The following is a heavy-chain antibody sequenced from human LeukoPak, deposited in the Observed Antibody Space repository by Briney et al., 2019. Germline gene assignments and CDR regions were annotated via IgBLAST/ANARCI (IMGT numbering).Heavy chain of an antibody. CDR1: GYTFTGYY. J-gene: IGHJ4*02. CDR3: ARGIAPYYYDSSGYLGY. CDR2: INPNSGGT. D-gene: IGHD3-22*01. Sequence: ASVKVSCKASGYTFTGYYMHWVRQAPGQGLEWMGWINPNSGGTNYAQKFQGRVTMTRDTSISTAYMELSRLRSDDTAVYYCARGIAPYYYDSSGYLGYWGQGTLVTVSS. V-gene: IGHV1-2*02.